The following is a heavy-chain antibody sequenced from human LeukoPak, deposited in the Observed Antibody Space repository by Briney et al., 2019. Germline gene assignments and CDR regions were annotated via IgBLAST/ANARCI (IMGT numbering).Heavy chain of an antibody. J-gene: IGHJ4*02. V-gene: IGHV3-30*03. CDR2: ISYDGSNK. Sequence: GGSLRLSCAASGFTFSSYGMHWVRQAPGKGLEWVAVISYDGSNKYYADSVKGRFTISRDNSKNTLYLQMNSLRAEDTAVYYCARGHPGDYSDFDYWGQGTLVTVSS. CDR3: ARGHPGDYSDFDY. D-gene: IGHD4-11*01. CDR1: GFTFSSYG.